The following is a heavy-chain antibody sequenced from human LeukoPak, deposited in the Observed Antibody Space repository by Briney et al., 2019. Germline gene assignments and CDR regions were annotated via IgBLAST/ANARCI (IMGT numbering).Heavy chain of an antibody. CDR1: GFTFSSYA. V-gene: IGHV3-30*01. Sequence: PGRSLRLSCAASGFTFSSYAMHWVRQAPGKGLEWVAVISYDGSNKYYADSVKGRFTISRDNSKNTLYLQMNSLRAEDTAVYYCARDLYYYDSRGYDYWGQGTLVTVSS. J-gene: IGHJ4*02. CDR2: ISYDGSNK. CDR3: ARDLYYYDSRGYDY. D-gene: IGHD3-22*01.